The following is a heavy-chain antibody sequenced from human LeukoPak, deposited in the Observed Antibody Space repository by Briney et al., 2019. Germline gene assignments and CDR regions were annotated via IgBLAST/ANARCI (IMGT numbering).Heavy chain of an antibody. D-gene: IGHD5-12*01. CDR3: AREKVGSGYDYVYYYYGMDV. V-gene: IGHV3-33*01. CDR2: IWYDGSNK. CDR1: GFTFSSYG. Sequence: GGSLRLSCAASGFTFSSYGMHWVRQAPGKGLEWVAVIWYDGSNKYYADSVKGRFTISRDNSKNTLYLQMNGLRAEDTAVYYCAREKVGSGYDYVYYYYGMDVWGQGITVTVSS. J-gene: IGHJ6*02.